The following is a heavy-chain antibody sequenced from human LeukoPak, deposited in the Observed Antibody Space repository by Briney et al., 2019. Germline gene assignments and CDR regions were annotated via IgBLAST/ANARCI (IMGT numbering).Heavy chain of an antibody. CDR1: GGTFSSYA. CDR2: IIPIFGTA. V-gene: IGHV1-69*05. CDR3: ARAEYYDFWSGYYNDY. D-gene: IGHD3-3*01. J-gene: IGHJ4*02. Sequence: SVKVSCKASGGTFSSYAISWVRQAPGQGLEWMGGIIPIFGTANYAQKFQGRVTITTDESTSTAYMELSSLRSEDTAVYYCARAEYYDFWSGYYNDYWGQGTLVTVSS.